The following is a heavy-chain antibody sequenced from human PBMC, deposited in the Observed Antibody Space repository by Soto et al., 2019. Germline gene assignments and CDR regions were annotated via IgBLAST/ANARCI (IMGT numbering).Heavy chain of an antibody. CDR3: ASMVDDRGWLFDY. V-gene: IGHV4-31*03. D-gene: IGHD6-19*01. J-gene: IGHJ4*02. CDR1: GGSISSGGYY. Sequence: SETLSLTCTVSGGSISSGGYYWSWIRQHPGKGLEWIGYIYYSGSTYYNPSLKSRVTISVDTSKNQFSLKLSSVTAADTAVYYCASMVDDRGWLFDYWGPGTLVTVSS. CDR2: IYYSGST.